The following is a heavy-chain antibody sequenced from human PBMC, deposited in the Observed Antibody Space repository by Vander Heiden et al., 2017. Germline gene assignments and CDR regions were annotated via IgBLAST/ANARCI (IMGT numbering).Heavy chain of an antibody. CDR1: GGSFSGYY. CDR2: ATHSGST. V-gene: IGHV4-34*01. J-gene: IGHJ5*02. D-gene: IGHD6-13*01. CDR3: YLIAAAGNGWFDP. Sequence: QVQLQQWGPGLLKPSETLSLTRAVYGGSFSGYYWCGTRQPPGKGRGVCGEATHSGSTNYNPSLKSRVTISVDTSKNQFSLKLSSVTAADTAVYYCYLIAAAGNGWFDPWGQGTLVTVSS.